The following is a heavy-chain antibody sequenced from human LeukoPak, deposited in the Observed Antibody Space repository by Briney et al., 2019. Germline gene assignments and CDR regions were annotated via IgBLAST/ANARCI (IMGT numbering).Heavy chain of an antibody. D-gene: IGHD6-6*01. CDR2: ISYDGSDK. Sequence: GRSLRLSCAASGFTFSSYGMHWVRQAPGKGLEWVAVISYDGSDKYYVDSVKGRFTISRDNSRNTLYLQMNSLRADDTAVYYCAKLLSSSSFFDHWGQGTLVTVSS. J-gene: IGHJ4*02. CDR1: GFTFSSYG. V-gene: IGHV3-30*18. CDR3: AKLLSSSSFFDH.